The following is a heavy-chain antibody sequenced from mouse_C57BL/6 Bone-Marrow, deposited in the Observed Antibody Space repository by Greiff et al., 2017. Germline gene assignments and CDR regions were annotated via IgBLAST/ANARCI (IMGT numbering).Heavy chain of an antibody. CDR3: ARGYYYYGSSYGYFDV. Sequence: VQLQQSGAELVRPGTSVKMSCKASGYTFTNYWIGWAKQRPGHGLEWIGDIYPGGGYTNYNEKFKGKATLTADKSSSTAYMQFSSLTSEDSAIDYCARGYYYYGSSYGYFDVWGTVTTVTVSS. J-gene: IGHJ1*03. CDR1: GYTFTNYW. CDR2: IYPGGGYT. V-gene: IGHV1-63*01. D-gene: IGHD1-1*01.